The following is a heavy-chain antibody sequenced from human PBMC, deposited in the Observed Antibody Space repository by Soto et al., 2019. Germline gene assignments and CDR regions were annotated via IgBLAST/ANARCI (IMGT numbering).Heavy chain of an antibody. D-gene: IGHD6-19*01. CDR2: TWNDGSKK. CDR1: GFTFSSYG. Sequence: QVQLVESGGGVVQPGRSLRLSCAASGFTFSSYGMQWVRQAPGKGLDWVALTWNDGSKKYYADSVKGRFTISRDNSKNTLYLQMDGLRAEVTAVYYCARDMGYSSGHGFDYWGQGTLVTVSS. CDR3: ARDMGYSSGHGFDY. J-gene: IGHJ4*02. V-gene: IGHV3-33*01.